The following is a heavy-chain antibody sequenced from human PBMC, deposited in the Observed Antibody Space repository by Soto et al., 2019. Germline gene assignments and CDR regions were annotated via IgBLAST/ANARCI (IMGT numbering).Heavy chain of an antibody. V-gene: IGHV3-15*02. CDR2: IKSKKDGGAR. J-gene: IGHJ4*02. D-gene: IGHD1-1*01. Sequence: EVQVVESGGALVEPGGSLRLSCVTSGFMFSSAWMSWVRQAPGKGLEWVARIKSKKDGGARDYAAPVNGRFSISRDDSKSTVYLQMNSMRAYDTALYYCVEGWNDFWGQGTLVTVSS. CDR3: VEGWNDF. CDR1: GFMFSSAW.